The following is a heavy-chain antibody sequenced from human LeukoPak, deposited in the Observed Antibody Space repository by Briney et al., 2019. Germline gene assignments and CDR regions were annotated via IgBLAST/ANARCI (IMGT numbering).Heavy chain of an antibody. CDR2: IYYSGST. V-gene: IGHV4-59*01. J-gene: IGHJ4*02. CDR3: AARPFYYGSGSYPPFSY. D-gene: IGHD3-10*01. Sequence: PSETLSLTCTVSGGSISSYYWSWIRQPPGKGLEWSGYIYYSGSTNYNPSLKSRVTISVDTSKNQFSLKLSSVTAADTAVYYCAARPFYYGSGSYPPFSYWGQGTLVTVSS. CDR1: GGSISSYY.